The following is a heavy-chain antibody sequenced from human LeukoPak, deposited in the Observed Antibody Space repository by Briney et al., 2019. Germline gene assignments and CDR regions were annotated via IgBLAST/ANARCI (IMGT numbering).Heavy chain of an antibody. Sequence: PGGSLRLSCAASGFTVSSNYMSWVRQAPGKGLEWVSVIYSGGSTYYADSVKGRFTISRDNSKNALYLQMNSLRAEDTAVYYCARISSGWLNFDCWGQGALVTVSS. CDR2: IYSGGST. V-gene: IGHV3-53*01. J-gene: IGHJ4*02. CDR1: GFTVSSNY. D-gene: IGHD6-19*01. CDR3: ARISSGWLNFDC.